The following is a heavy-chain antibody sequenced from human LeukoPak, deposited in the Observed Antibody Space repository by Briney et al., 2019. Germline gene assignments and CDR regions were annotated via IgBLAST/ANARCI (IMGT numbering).Heavy chain of an antibody. CDR3: AKVLAQMTTVPTSPPFDY. CDR2: ISGSGGST. V-gene: IGHV3-23*01. Sequence: PGGSLRLSCAASGFTFRNYAMSWVRQAPGKGLEWVSAISGSGGSTYYADSVKGRFTISRDNSKNTLYLQMNSLRAEDTAVYYCAKVLAQMTTVPTSPPFDYWGQGTLVTVSS. J-gene: IGHJ4*02. D-gene: IGHD4-17*01. CDR1: GFTFRNYA.